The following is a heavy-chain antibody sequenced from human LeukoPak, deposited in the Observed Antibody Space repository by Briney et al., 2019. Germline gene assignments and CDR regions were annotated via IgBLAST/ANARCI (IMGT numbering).Heavy chain of an antibody. CDR2: ISSCGSTI. CDR3: ARDLRNTVVVSV. Sequence: GGSLRLSCATSGFTFSNYAMQWVRQAPGKGLEWVSYISSCGSTIYYADSVKGRFTISRDNAKNSLYLQMNSLRAEDTAVYYCARDLRNTVVVSVWGQGTTVTVSS. D-gene: IGHD2-21*01. CDR1: GFTFSNYA. V-gene: IGHV3-48*03. J-gene: IGHJ6*02.